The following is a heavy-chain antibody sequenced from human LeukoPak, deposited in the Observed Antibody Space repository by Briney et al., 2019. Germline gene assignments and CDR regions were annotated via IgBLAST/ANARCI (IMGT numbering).Heavy chain of an antibody. V-gene: IGHV1-2*02. D-gene: IGHD1-7*01. CDR1: GYTFTGYY. J-gene: IGHJ4*01. CDR2: INPNSGGT. CDR3: ARDPGITGTTNDY. Sequence: ASVKVSCKASGYTFTGYYMHWVRQAPGQGLEWMGWINPNSGGTNYAQKFQGRVTMTRDTSISTAYMELSRLRSDDTAVYYCARDPGITGTTNDYWGQGTLVTVPS.